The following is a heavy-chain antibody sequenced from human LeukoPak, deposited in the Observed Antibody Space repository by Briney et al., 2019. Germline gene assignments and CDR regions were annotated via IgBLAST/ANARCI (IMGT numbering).Heavy chain of an antibody. CDR3: ARGLSRTNYDY. J-gene: IGHJ4*02. V-gene: IGHV5-51*01. D-gene: IGHD4/OR15-4a*01. CDR1: GYSFTSYW. Sequence: PGESLKISFKGPGYSFTSYWIGWERQMPGKGLEWAGIIYPGDSDTRYSTSFQGQVTISADKSISTAYLQWSSLKASDTAMYYCARGLSRTNYDYWGQGTLVTVSS. CDR2: IYPGDSDT.